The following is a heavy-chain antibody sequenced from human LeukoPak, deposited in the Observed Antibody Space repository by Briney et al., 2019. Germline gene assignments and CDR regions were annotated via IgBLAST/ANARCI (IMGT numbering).Heavy chain of an antibody. CDR2: IYHSGST. J-gene: IGHJ4*02. CDR3: ARDAGMALTVAY. V-gene: IGHV4-30-2*01. Sequence: SETLSLTCAVSGGSINSGGYSWSWIRQPPGKGLEWIGYIYHSGSTYYNPSLKSRVTISVDKSKNQFSLKLSSVTAADTAVYYCARDAGMALTVAYWGQGTLVTVSS. CDR1: GGSINSGGYS. D-gene: IGHD6-13*01.